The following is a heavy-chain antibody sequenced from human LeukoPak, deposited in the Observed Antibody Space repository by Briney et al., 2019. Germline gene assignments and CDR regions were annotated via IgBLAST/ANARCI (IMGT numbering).Heavy chain of an antibody. CDR3: ARTRRADYYDSSNY. D-gene: IGHD3-22*01. J-gene: IGHJ4*02. V-gene: IGHV3-21*06. CDR2: ISSSSRYI. Sequence: GGSLRLSCAASGFRFSSYSMNWVRQVPGQGLEWVSCISSSSRYIYYADSVKGRFTISRDDAKNPLYLQMNSLRAEDTAVYYCARTRRADYYDSSNYWGQGTLVTVSS. CDR1: GFRFSSYS.